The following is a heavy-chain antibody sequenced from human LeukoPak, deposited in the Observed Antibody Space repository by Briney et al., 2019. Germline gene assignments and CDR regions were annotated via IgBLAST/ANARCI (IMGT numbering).Heavy chain of an antibody. D-gene: IGHD1-26*01. CDR3: AREVGATDY. CDR1: GFTFGSYS. Sequence: GGSLRLSCAASGFTFGSYSMNWVRQAPGKGLEWVSSINRIGRFMFYAGPVKGRFTISRDNAKNSLYLQMNSLRAEDTAVYYCAREVGATDYWGQGTLVTVSS. J-gene: IGHJ4*02. CDR2: INRIGRFM. V-gene: IGHV3-21*03.